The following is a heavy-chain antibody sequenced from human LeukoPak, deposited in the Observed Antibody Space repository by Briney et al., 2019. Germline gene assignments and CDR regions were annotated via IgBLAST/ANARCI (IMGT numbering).Heavy chain of an antibody. CDR1: GFTFSSYS. Sequence: PGGSLRLSCAASGFTFSSYSMNWVRQAPGKGLEWVSSISSSSYIYYADSVKGRFTISRDNAKNSLYLQMNSLRAEDTAVYYCAREYDYVWGSYRSKPFDYWGQGTLVTVSS. V-gene: IGHV3-21*01. J-gene: IGHJ4*02. CDR2: ISSSSYI. D-gene: IGHD3-16*02. CDR3: AREYDYVWGSYRSKPFDY.